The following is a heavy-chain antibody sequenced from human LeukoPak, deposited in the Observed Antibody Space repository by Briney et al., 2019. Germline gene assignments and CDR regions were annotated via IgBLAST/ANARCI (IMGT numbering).Heavy chain of an antibody. D-gene: IGHD2-15*01. CDR3: ASEVGYCSGGSCYPPYYYYYMDV. CDR2: IIPIFGTA. CDR1: GGTFSSYA. Sequence: GASVKVSCKASGGTFSSYAISWVRQAPGQGLEWMGGIIPIFGTANYAQKFQGRVTITADESTSTAYMELSSLRSEDTAVYYCASEVGYCSGGSCYPPYYYYYMDVWGKGTTVTVSS. V-gene: IGHV1-69*13. J-gene: IGHJ6*03.